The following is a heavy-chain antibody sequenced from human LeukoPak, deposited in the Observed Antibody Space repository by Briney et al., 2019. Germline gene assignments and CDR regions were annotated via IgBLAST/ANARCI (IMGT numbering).Heavy chain of an antibody. CDR1: GGSISSYY. Sequence: SETLSLTCTVSGGSISSYYWSWIRQPPGKGLEWIGYIYYSGSTNYNPSLKSRVTISVDTSKNQFSLKLSSVTAADTAVYYCARSPPKGASVVAANFDYWGQGTLVTVSS. D-gene: IGHD2-15*01. CDR2: IYYSGST. V-gene: IGHV4-59*01. J-gene: IGHJ4*02. CDR3: ARSPPKGASVVAANFDY.